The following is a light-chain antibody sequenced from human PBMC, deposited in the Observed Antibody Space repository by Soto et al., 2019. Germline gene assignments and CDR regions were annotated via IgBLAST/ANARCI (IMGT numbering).Light chain of an antibody. J-gene: IGKJ1*01. Sequence: EIQMTQSLSTLSASVGERATLSCRASQSISSYLNWYQQKPGKAPKLLIYAASSLQSGVPSRFSGSGSGTDFTLTISSLQPEDFATYYCQQSYSTPRTFGQGTKVDI. CDR1: QSISSY. CDR2: AAS. CDR3: QQSYSTPRT. V-gene: IGKV1-39*01.